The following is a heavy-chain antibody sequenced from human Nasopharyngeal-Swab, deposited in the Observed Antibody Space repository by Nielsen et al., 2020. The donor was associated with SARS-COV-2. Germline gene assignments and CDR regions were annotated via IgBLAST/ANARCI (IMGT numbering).Heavy chain of an antibody. CDR3: ARGPRYFDL. D-gene: IGHD2-15*01. Sequence: GEALKISWRTSGYSFTTKWNGWVRQMPGKGLEWVGSIYPGDSDTRYSPSVQGQVTISADKSISTADLQWSTLKASDTAIYYCARGPRYFDLWGRGTLVTVSS. J-gene: IGHJ2*01. CDR1: GYSFTTKW. CDR2: IYPGDSDT. V-gene: IGHV5-51*01.